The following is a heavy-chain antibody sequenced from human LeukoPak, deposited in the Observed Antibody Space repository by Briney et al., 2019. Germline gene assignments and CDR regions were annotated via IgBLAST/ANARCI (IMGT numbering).Heavy chain of an antibody. CDR2: IYYSGST. CDR1: GGSISSGGYY. V-gene: IGHV4-31*03. Sequence: SETLSLTCTVSGGSISSGGYYWSWIRQHPGKGLEWIGYIYYSGSTYNNPSLKSRVTISVDTSKNQFSLKLSSVTAADTAVYYCATGTEAAGTSMGFDYWGQGTLVTVSS. D-gene: IGHD6-13*01. J-gene: IGHJ4*02. CDR3: ATGTEAAGTSMGFDY.